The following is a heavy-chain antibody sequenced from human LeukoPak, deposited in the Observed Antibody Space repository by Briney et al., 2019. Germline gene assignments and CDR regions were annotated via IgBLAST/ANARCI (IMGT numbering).Heavy chain of an antibody. CDR3: ATVEYYDSSGSCYFQH. V-gene: IGHV3-53*01. J-gene: IGHJ1*01. Sequence: PGGSLRLSCAASGFTVSSIYMSWVRQAPGKGLELVSVIYSADSTYYADSVKGRFTISRDNSKNTLYLQMNSLRAEDTAVYYCATVEYYDSSGSCYFQHWGQGTLLTASS. D-gene: IGHD3-22*01. CDR1: GFTVSSIY. CDR2: IYSADST.